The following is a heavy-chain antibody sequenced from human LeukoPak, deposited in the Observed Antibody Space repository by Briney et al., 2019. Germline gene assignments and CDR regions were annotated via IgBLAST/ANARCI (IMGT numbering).Heavy chain of an antibody. J-gene: IGHJ4*02. CDR1: GFTFSSYE. Sequence: QPGGSLRLSCAASGFTFSSYEMNWVRQAPGKGLEWVSYISSSGSTIYYADSVKGRFTISRDNAKNSLYLQMNSLRAEDTAVYYCARDLATAMVTRGYWGQGTLVTVSS. CDR2: ISSSGSTI. D-gene: IGHD5-18*01. CDR3: ARDLATAMVTRGY. V-gene: IGHV3-48*03.